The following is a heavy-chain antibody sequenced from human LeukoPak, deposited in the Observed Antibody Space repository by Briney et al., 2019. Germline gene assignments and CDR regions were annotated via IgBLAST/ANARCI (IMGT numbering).Heavy chain of an antibody. CDR3: VKSPGDSVPN. D-gene: IGHD7-27*01. Sequence: GSLRLSCPAYGFTFKNYAMHWVRQAPGKGLEYVSGIIGNGGVTYYADSVKGRFTISRDNSKNTLYFQMSSLRAEDTAVYYCVKSPGDSVPNWGQGSLVTVSS. V-gene: IGHV3-64*05. CDR1: GFTFKNYA. CDR2: IIGNGGVT. J-gene: IGHJ1*01.